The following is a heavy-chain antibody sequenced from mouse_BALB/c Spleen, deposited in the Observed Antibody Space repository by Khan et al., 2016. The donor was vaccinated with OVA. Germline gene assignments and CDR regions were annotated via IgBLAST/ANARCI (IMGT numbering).Heavy chain of an antibody. CDR3: VKDGAYHRNDGWFAY. CDR2: INPSNGYT. J-gene: IGHJ3*01. Sequence: QVQLQQSGAELARPGASVKMSCKASGYTFTSYTIHWIKPRPGQGLEWIGFINPSNGYTNYNQKFKDKATLTADKSSTTVYMQLSSLTSDDSAVYNGVKDGAYHRNDGWFAYWGQGTLVTVSA. V-gene: IGHV1-4*01. D-gene: IGHD2-14*01. CDR1: GYTFTSYT.